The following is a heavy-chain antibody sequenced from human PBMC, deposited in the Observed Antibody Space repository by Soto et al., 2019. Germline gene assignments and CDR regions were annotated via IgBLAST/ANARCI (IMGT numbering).Heavy chain of an antibody. CDR2: IYYSGST. D-gene: IGHD5-12*01. CDR3: ARDSKRGYSGYDKLDY. V-gene: IGHV4-61*01. Sequence: SETLSLTCAVSGGSVSSGIYYWSWIRQPPGKGLEWIGYIYYSGSTNYNPSLKSRVTISVDTSKDQFSLKLTSVTAADTAVYYCARDSKRGYSGYDKLDYWGQGTLVTVSS. CDR1: GGSVSSGIYY. J-gene: IGHJ4*02.